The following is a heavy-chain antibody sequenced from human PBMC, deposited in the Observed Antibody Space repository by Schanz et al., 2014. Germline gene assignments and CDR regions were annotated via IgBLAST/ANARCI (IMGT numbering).Heavy chain of an antibody. J-gene: IGHJ4*02. CDR1: GYTFSFTSYN. V-gene: IGHV1-69*09. CDR2: IIPVLNIA. Sequence: QVQVEQSGPEVKKPGASVTVSCQASGYTFSFTSYNVHWVRQAPGQGLEWMGKIIPVLNIATYAQRFQGRVSITADKSSDTASMELSSLRSEDTAVYYCASSGAGYSSSWDFDYWGQGTLVTVSS. D-gene: IGHD6-13*01. CDR3: ASSGAGYSSSWDFDY.